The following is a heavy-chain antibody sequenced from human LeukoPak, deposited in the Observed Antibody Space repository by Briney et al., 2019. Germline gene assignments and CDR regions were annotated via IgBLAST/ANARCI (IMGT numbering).Heavy chain of an antibody. CDR1: GGSISSYY. D-gene: IGHD2-15*01. J-gene: IGHJ2*01. CDR3: ARHRGGVYCSGGSCYSARLDWYFDL. Sequence: SETLSLTCTVSGGSISSYYWSWIRQPPGKGLEWIGYIYYSGSTNHNPSLKSRVTMSVDTSKNQFSLKLSSVTAADTAVYYCARHRGGVYCSGGSCYSARLDWYFDLWGRGTLVTVSS. V-gene: IGHV4-59*08. CDR2: IYYSGST.